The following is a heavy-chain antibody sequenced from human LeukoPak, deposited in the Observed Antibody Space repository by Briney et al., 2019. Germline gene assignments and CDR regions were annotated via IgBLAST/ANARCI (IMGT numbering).Heavy chain of an antibody. CDR1: GGSISSHY. CDR2: IYYSGST. CDR3: ANSYDGKIVPFDN. Sequence: SETLSLTCTVSGGSISSHYWSWIRQPPGKGLEWIGYIYYSGSTNYNPSLKSRVTISLDVSKNQFSLKLTSVTAADTAVYYCANSYDGKIVPFDNWGQGALVAVSS. D-gene: IGHD4-23*01. V-gene: IGHV4-59*08. J-gene: IGHJ4*02.